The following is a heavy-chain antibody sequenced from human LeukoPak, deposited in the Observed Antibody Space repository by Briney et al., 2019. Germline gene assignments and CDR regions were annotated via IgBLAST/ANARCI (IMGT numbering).Heavy chain of an antibody. CDR3: ARGEYGGK. Sequence: GGSLRLSCAASGFTFNSYHMNWVRQAPGKGLEWVSSITSSSSYTYYAESVKGRFTISRDNAENSLYLQMNSLRAEDTAVYYCARGEYGGKWGEGTLVTVSS. J-gene: IGHJ4*02. D-gene: IGHD4-23*01. CDR2: ITSSSSYT. CDR1: GFTFNSYH. V-gene: IGHV3-21*01.